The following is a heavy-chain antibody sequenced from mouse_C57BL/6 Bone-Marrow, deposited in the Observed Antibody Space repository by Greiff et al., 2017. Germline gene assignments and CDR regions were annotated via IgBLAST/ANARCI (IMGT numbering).Heavy chain of an antibody. CDR2: FYPGDGDT. CDR1: GYAFRSSW. CDR3: ARGGYGSSYLDY. D-gene: IGHD1-1*01. V-gene: IGHV1-82*01. J-gene: IGHJ2*01. Sequence: VQLQQSGPELVKPGASVKISCKASGYAFRSSWMNWVKQRPGKGLERIGRFYPGDGDTNYHGKFKGKATLAADKSSSTAYMQLSSLTSEDSAVYFCARGGYGSSYLDYWGQGTTLTVSS.